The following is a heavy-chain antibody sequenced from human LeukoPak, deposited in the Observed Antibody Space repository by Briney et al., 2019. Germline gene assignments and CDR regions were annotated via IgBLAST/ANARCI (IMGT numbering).Heavy chain of an antibody. V-gene: IGHV4-61*01. CDR1: GGSVSSGSYY. CDR3: AGVVGGSYSMDV. D-gene: IGHD1-26*01. J-gene: IGHJ6*03. Sequence: SETLSLTCTVSGGSVSSGSYYWSWIRQPPGKGLEWIGYIYYSGSTKYNPSLKSRVTVSIDTSKNQFSLKLSSVTAAGTAMYYCAGVVGGSYSMDVWGQGTTVTVSS. CDR2: IYYSGST.